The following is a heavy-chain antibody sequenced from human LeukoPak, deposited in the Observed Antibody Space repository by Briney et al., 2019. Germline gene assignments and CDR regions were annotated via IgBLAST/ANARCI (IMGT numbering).Heavy chain of an antibody. CDR2: IIPIFGTA. CDR3: ARGELLWFGELFRNNWFDP. Sequence: SVKVSCKASGYTFTSYGISWVRQAPGQGLEWMGGIIPIFGTANYAQKFQGRVTITADESTSTAYMELSSLRSEDTAVYYCARGELLWFGELFRNNWFDPWGQGTLVIVSS. V-gene: IGHV1-69*13. CDR1: GYTFTSYG. J-gene: IGHJ5*02. D-gene: IGHD3-10*01.